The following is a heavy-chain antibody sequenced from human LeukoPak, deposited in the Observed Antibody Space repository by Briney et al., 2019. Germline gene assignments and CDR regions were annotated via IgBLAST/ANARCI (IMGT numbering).Heavy chain of an antibody. CDR2: IRYDGSNN. CDR3: AREGDSSRLAIL. CDR1: GFTFSSYG. J-gene: IGHJ4*02. V-gene: IGHV3-30*02. D-gene: IGHD6-13*01. Sequence: PGGSLRLSCAASGFTFSSYGMHWVRQAPGKGLEWVALIRYDGSNNYYAGSVKGRFTISRDNSKNTLYLQMNSLRAEDTAVYYCAREGDSSRLAILWGQGTLVTVSS.